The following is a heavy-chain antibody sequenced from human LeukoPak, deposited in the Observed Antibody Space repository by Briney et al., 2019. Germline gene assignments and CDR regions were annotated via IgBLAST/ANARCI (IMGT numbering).Heavy chain of an antibody. V-gene: IGHV3-23*01. J-gene: IGHJ4*02. CDR2: ISGSGGCT. D-gene: IGHD1-26*01. CDR1: GFTFSSYA. CDR3: AKILVGPTRGSFDY. Sequence: GGSLRLSCAASGFTFSSYAMSWVRQAPGKGLEWVSAISGSGGCTYYADSVKGRFTISRDNSKNTLYLQMNSLRAEDTAVYYCAKILVGPTRGSFDYWGQGTLVTVSS.